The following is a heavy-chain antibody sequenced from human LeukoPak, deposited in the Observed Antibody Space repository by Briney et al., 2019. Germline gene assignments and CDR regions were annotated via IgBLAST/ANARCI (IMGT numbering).Heavy chain of an antibody. V-gene: IGHV3-73*01. D-gene: IGHD3-10*01. Sequence: QSGGSLRLSCAASGFTFSDSAMHWVRQASGKGLEWVGRIRSKANSYATAYAASVEGRFIISRDDSKNMVYLQMNSLKTDDTAVYYCANRGDQHYWGQGTLVTVSS. CDR1: GFTFSDSA. J-gene: IGHJ4*02. CDR3: ANRGDQHY. CDR2: IRSKANSYAT.